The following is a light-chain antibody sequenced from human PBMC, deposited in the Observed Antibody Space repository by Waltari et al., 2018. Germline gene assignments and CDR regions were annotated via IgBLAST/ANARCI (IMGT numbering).Light chain of an antibody. Sequence: QSALTQPPSVSGSPGQSVAISCTGTSSDIAYNRVSWYQQPPGTAPKLIIYEVRNRPSGVPARFSGSKSGNTASLTISGLQAEDEADYYCSLYTSDSPVVFGGGTKLTVL. CDR2: EVR. CDR1: SSDIAYNR. CDR3: SLYTSDSPVV. V-gene: IGLV2-18*01. J-gene: IGLJ2*01.